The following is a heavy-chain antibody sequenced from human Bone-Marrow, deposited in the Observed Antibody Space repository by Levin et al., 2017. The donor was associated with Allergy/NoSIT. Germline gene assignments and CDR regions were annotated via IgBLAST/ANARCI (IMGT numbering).Heavy chain of an antibody. CDR1: GFTFSTYA. Sequence: GGSLRLSCAASGFTFSTYAMDWVRQAPGKGLEWVSAIRGSGSRIYYAGSVKGRFTVSRDNSRNTLYLQMNNLRGEDTAIYYGGREEGGSGWYTVDYWGRGTLVTVSS. J-gene: IGHJ4*02. CDR3: GREEGGSGWYTVDY. D-gene: IGHD6-19*01. CDR2: IRGSGSRI. V-gene: IGHV3-23*01.